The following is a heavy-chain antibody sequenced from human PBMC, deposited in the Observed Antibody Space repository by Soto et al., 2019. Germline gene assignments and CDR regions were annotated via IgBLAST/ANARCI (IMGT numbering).Heavy chain of an antibody. CDR2: INPSGGST. Sequence: ASLKVSCKASGYTFTSYYMHWVRQAPGQGLEWMGIINPSGGSTSYAQKFQGRVTMTRDTSTSTVYMELSSLRSEDTAVYYCARDRSYSDFWSGYSPAIVDYWGQGTLVTVSS. CDR3: ARDRSYSDFWSGYSPAIVDY. D-gene: IGHD3-3*01. V-gene: IGHV1-46*03. CDR1: GYTFTSYY. J-gene: IGHJ4*02.